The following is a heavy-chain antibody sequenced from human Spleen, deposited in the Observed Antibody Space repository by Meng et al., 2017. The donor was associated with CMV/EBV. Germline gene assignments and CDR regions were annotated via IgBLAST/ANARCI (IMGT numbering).Heavy chain of an antibody. CDR1: GFMFSDYW. CDR3: ARAKEPAAIFHFDY. D-gene: IGHD2-2*02. CDR2: ISSSSSYI. V-gene: IGHV3-21*01. J-gene: IGHJ4*02. Sequence: GESLKISCAASGFMFSDYWMTWVRQAPGKGLEWVSSISSSSSYIYYADSVKGRFTISRDNAKNSLYLQMNSLRAEDTAVYYCARAKEPAAIFHFDYWGQGTLVTVSS.